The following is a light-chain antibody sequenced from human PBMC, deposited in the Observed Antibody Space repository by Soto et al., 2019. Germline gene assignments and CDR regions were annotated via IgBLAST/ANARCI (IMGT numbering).Light chain of an antibody. J-gene: IGKJ5*01. Sequence: EIVLTQSPGTLSLSPGERATLSCRASQSVSSNNLAWYQQKPGQAPRLLIYGASSRATGIPDRFSGSGSGTDFTLTISRLEPEDFAVYYCQQYGSSPRITFGQGTRLEIK. CDR3: QQYGSSPRIT. V-gene: IGKV3-20*01. CDR1: QSVSSNN. CDR2: GAS.